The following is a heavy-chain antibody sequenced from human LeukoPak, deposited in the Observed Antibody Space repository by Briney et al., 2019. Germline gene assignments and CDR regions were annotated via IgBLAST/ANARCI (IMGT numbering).Heavy chain of an antibody. J-gene: IGHJ4*02. CDR1: GGSFSGYY. Sequence: SETLSLICAVYGGSFSGYYWSWIRQPPGKGLEWIGKINHSGSTNYNPSLKSRVTISVDTSKKQFSLKLRTATAADTAVYYCARIEDVTRGYNHAYYFDYWGQGTLVTVSS. V-gene: IGHV4-34*01. D-gene: IGHD5-18*01. CDR3: ARIEDVTRGYNHAYYFDY. CDR2: INHSGST.